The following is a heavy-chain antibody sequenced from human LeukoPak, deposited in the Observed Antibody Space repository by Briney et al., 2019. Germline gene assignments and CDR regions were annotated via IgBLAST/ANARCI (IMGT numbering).Heavy chain of an antibody. CDR3: ARGGIEWELPFDY. V-gene: IGHV3-30*03. Sequence: GRSLRLSCVTSGFTFSSYGMHWVRQVPGKGLEWVAVISYDAESNYHVDSVKGRFTISRDNSKNTLYLQMNSLRAEDTAVYYCARGGIEWELPFDYWGQGTLVTVSS. D-gene: IGHD1-26*01. CDR2: ISYDAESN. J-gene: IGHJ4*02. CDR1: GFTFSSYG.